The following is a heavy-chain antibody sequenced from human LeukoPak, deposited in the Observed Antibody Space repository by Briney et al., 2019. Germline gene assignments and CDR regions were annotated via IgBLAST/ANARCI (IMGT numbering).Heavy chain of an antibody. CDR1: GDSISVYY. V-gene: IGHV4-59*01. J-gene: IGHJ3*02. D-gene: IGHD2-15*01. CDR2: IDYSGST. CDR3: ARDRWFDI. Sequence: PSETLSLTCTVSGDSISVYYWSWIRQPPGKGLEWIGYIDYSGSTNYNPSLKSRVTISIDTSKNQFSLKLSSVTAADTAVYCCARDRWFDIWGQGTMVTVSS.